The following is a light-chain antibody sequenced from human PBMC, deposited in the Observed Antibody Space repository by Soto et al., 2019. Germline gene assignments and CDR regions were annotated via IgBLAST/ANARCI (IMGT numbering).Light chain of an antibody. Sequence: DIQMTQSPSSLSTSVGDRVTITCRASQNIGNYLNWYQQTPGTAPKLLIYAASSLQSGVPSRFSGSGSETDFTLTISSLEPEDFATYYCQQSYSTPRTFGQGTKVEIK. V-gene: IGKV1-39*01. CDR2: AAS. J-gene: IGKJ1*01. CDR1: QNIGNY. CDR3: QQSYSTPRT.